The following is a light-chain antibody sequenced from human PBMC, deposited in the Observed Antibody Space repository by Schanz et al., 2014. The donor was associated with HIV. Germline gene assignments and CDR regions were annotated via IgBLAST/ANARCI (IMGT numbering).Light chain of an antibody. CDR1: QGISSY. CDR3: QQLNTYPWT. V-gene: IGKV1-9*01. Sequence: DIQLTQSPSFLSASVGDRVTVTCRASQGISSYLAWYQQKPGKAPKLLIYAASTLQSGVPSRFSGSGSGTEFSLTISSLQPEDSATYYCQQLNTYPWTFGHGTKVEI. J-gene: IGKJ1*01. CDR2: AAS.